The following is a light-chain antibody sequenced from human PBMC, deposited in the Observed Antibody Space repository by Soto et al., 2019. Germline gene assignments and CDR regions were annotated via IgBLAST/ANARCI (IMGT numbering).Light chain of an antibody. CDR2: DVS. Sequence: QSVLTQPASVSGSPGQSIAISCTGTSSDVGGYNYVSWYQQHPGKAPKLMIYDVSHRPSGVSNRFSGSKSGNTASLTISGLQAEDEADYYCSSYSTSSTPVLFGGGTKLTVL. CDR1: SSDVGGYNY. J-gene: IGLJ2*01. CDR3: SSYSTSSTPVL. V-gene: IGLV2-14*01.